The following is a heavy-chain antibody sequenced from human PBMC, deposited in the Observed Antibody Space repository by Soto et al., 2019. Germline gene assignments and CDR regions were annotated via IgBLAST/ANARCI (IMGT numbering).Heavy chain of an antibody. J-gene: IGHJ4*02. CDR1: GFIVSGSS. D-gene: IGHD2-15*01. CDR2: ISADGTT. Sequence: LRLSCAASGFIVSGSSVSWVRQAPGKGLDWVSLISADGTTHYTDSVKGRFTISRDTSKNTVSLQMNSLRAEDTALYFCARDNVVLGAPFENWGQGTLVTVS. V-gene: IGHV3-53*01. CDR3: ARDNVVLGAPFEN.